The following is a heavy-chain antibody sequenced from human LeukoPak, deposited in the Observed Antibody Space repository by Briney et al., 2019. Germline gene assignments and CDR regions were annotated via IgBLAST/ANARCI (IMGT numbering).Heavy chain of an antibody. CDR3: ARGPGALLH. V-gene: IGHV4-59*12. CDR1: GGSISSYY. Sequence: SETLSLTCTVSGGSISSYYWSWIRQPPGKGLEWIGYIYYSGSTNYNPSLKSRVTISVDTSKNQFSLQLNSVTPEDTAVYYCARGPGALLHWGQGILVTVSS. J-gene: IGHJ4*02. D-gene: IGHD3-10*01. CDR2: IYYSGST.